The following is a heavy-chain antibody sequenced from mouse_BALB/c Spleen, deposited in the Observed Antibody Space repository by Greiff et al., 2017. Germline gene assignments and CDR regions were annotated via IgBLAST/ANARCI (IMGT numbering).Heavy chain of an antibody. D-gene: IGHD1-1*01. CDR3: ARAEVITTVVANFDY. J-gene: IGHJ2*01. Sequence: VQLQQPGAELVMPGASVKMSCKASGYTFTDYWMHWVKQRPQGLEWIGAIDTSDSYTSYNQKFKGKATLTVDESSSTAYMQLSSLTSEDSAVYYCARAEVITTVVANFDYWGQGTTLTVSS. CDR2: IDTSDSYT. CDR1: GYTFTDYW. V-gene: IGHV1-69*01.